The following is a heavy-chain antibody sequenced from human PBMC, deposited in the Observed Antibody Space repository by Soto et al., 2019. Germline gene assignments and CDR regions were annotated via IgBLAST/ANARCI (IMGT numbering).Heavy chain of an antibody. CDR3: AKEGLRWDAGAMDD. CDR1: GGAMNIYY. D-gene: IGHD1-26*01. V-gene: IGHV4-4*07. CDR2: ISASGTT. Sequence: QVQLQESGPRLVKPSETLSLSCTVSGGAMNIYYWTWIRQPAGKGLEWVGRISASGTTNYNPSLKSRLAMSMDTSRNIFSLSLISITAADSAVYYCAKEGLRWDAGAMDDWGQGTTVTVS. J-gene: IGHJ6*02.